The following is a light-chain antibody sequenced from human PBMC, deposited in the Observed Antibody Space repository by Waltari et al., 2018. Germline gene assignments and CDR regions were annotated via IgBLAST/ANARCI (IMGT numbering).Light chain of an antibody. CDR3: QHYNTYPPT. CDR1: QNINKW. V-gene: IGKV1-5*01. Sequence: DIQMTQSPSTLSASVVDRVTVTCRPSQNINKWLAWYQQKPGKAPNLLIYDASTLQSGVPSRFSGSGFGTEFTLAISSLQPEDFATYFCQHYNTYPPTFGQGTRVELK. J-gene: IGKJ1*01. CDR2: DAS.